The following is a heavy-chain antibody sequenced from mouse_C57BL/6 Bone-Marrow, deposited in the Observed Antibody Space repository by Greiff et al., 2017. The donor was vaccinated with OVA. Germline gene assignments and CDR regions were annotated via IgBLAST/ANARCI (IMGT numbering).Heavy chain of an antibody. J-gene: IGHJ2*01. V-gene: IGHV3-6*01. CDR1: GYSITSGYY. CDR3: ARGGGSSSFDY. Sequence: ESGPGLVKPSQSLSLTCSVTGYSITSGYYWNWIRQFPGNKLEWIGYISYDGSNNYNPSLKNRISITRDTSKNQFFLKLNSVTTEDTATYYCARGGGSSSFDYWGQGTTLTVSS. D-gene: IGHD1-1*01. CDR2: ISYDGSN.